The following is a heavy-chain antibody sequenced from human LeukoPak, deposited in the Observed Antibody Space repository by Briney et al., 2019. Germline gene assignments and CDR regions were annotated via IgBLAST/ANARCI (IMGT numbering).Heavy chain of an antibody. J-gene: IGHJ4*02. CDR2: ISSSGSTI. V-gene: IGHV3-48*03. Sequence: GGSLRLSCAAPGFTFSSYEMNWVRQAPGEGLEWVSYISSSGSTIYYADSVKGRFTISRDNSKNTLYLQMNSLRAEDTAVYYCAKKSKNYFDYWGQGTLVTVSS. CDR1: GFTFSSYE. D-gene: IGHD4-11*01. CDR3: AKKSKNYFDY.